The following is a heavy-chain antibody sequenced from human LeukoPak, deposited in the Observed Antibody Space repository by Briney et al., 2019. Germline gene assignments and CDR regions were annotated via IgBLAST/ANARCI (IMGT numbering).Heavy chain of an antibody. D-gene: IGHD3-22*01. V-gene: IGHV1-18*01. CDR1: GYTSTSYG. CDR2: ISAYNGNT. CDR3: ARDLRYYDSSGHQGLFDY. J-gene: IGHJ4*02. Sequence: ASVKVSCKASGYTSTSYGISWVRQAPGQGLEWMGWISAYNGNTNYAQKLQGRVTMTTDTSTSTAYMELRSLRSDDTAVYYCARDLRYYDSSGHQGLFDYWGQGTLVTVSS.